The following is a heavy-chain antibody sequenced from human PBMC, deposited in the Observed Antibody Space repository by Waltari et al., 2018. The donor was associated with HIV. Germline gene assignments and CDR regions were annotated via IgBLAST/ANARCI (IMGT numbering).Heavy chain of an antibody. CDR3: ARDPGGNYDSLAFDI. D-gene: IGHD3-22*01. CDR2: ISGSTSYI. J-gene: IGHJ3*02. Sequence: EVQLVESGGGLVKPGGSLRLSCATSGFPFSSYSTNWVRQAPGKGLEWVSSISGSTSYIYYADSVKGRFTISRDNAKNSLYLQMNSLRAEDTAVYYCARDPGGNYDSLAFDIWGQGTMVTVSS. CDR1: GFPFSSYS. V-gene: IGHV3-21*01.